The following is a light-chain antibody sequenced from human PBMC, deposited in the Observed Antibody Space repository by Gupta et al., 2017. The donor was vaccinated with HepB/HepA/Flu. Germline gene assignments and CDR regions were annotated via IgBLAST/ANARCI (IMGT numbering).Light chain of an antibody. CDR2: ARS. V-gene: IGKV3-15*01. Sequence: ERVMTQSPATLSWSPGERATLSCRASESGCTTLTWYQQKPGQGPRLLMYARSAWGIGLPARFSGSGYGIEFTRAISSLQSEDLAIYCCGQDDHWPLTFGQGTXLDIK. CDR1: ESGCTT. CDR3: GQDDHWPLT. J-gene: IGKJ5*01.